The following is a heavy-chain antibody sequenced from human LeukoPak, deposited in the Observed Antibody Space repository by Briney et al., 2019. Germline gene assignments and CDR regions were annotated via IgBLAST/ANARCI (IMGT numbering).Heavy chain of an antibody. V-gene: IGHV4-39*01. CDR3: ARLSVGAHDY. Sequence: SETLSLTCTVSGGSISSSSYYWGWIRQPPGKGLEWIGSIYYSGSTNYNPSLKSRVTISLDTSKNQFSLKLSSVTAADTAVYYCARLSVGAHDYWGQGTLVTVSS. CDR1: GGSISSSSYY. J-gene: IGHJ4*02. D-gene: IGHD1-26*01. CDR2: IYYSGST.